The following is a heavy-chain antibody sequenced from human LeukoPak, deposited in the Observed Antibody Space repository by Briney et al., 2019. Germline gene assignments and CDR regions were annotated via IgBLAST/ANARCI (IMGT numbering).Heavy chain of an antibody. CDR2: INPNSGDT. CDR1: GYTFTGYY. V-gene: IGHV1-2*06. D-gene: IGHD1-26*01. Sequence: ASVKVSCRASGYTFTGYYMHWVRQAPGQGLEWMGRINPNSGDTNYAQKFQGRVTMTRDTSITTAYLELSGLRSDDTALFYCARGATTLPSPLGYWGQGTLVTVSS. CDR3: ARGATTLPSPLGY. J-gene: IGHJ4*02.